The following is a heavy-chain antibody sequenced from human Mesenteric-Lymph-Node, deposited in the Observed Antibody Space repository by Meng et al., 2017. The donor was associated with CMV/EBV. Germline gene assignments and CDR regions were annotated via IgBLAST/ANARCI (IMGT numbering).Heavy chain of an antibody. V-gene: IGHV3-23*01. CDR3: AKDRHPVDSGSYYYFDY. CDR2: IRTSGVT. CDR1: GFTFSNYE. J-gene: IGHJ4*02. D-gene: IGHD1-26*01. Sequence: GGSLRLSCGVSGFTFSNYEMNWVRQSPGKGLEWVSNIRTSGVTYYADSVKGRFTISRDNSKNTLYLQMNSLRAEDTAVYYCAKDRHPVDSGSYYYFDYWGQGTLVTVSS.